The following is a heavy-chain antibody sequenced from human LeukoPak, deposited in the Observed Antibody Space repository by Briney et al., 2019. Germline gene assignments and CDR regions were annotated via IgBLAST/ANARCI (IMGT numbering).Heavy chain of an antibody. CDR3: AINGREGYRVFY. CDR2: IDGSSANI. J-gene: IGHJ4*02. CDR1: GFTFNKYS. Sequence: GGSLRLSCVASGFTFNKYSMNWVRQAPGKGLEWITYIDGSSANIYYADSVKGRFTTSRDNAKNSVYLHMNSLRAEDTAVYYCAINGREGYRVFYGGKGPLATVP. V-gene: IGHV3-48*04. D-gene: IGHD5-24*01.